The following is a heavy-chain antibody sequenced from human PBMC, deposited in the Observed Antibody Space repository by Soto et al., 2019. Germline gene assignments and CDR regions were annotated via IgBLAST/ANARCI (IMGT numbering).Heavy chain of an antibody. Sequence: GESLKISCKGSGYSFTSYWIGWVRQMPGKGLEWMGIIYPGDSDTRYSPSFQGQVTISADKSISTAADTAVYYCARLGDYYQAFDYWGHGALVTVAS. CDR3: FDY. J-gene: IGHJ4*01. V-gene: IGHV5-51*01. D-gene: IGHD3-22*01. CDR2: IYPGDSDT. CDR1: GYSFTSYW.